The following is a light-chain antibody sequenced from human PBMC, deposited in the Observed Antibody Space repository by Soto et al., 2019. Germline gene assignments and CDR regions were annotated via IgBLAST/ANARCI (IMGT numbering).Light chain of an antibody. Sequence: DIQMTQSPSSLSASVEDRVTITCRASQGIRNDLIWYQQKPGKAPKLLIYDASDLETGVPSRFSGSGSGTGFTFTISSLQPEDFATYYCQQYESLSLTFGQGTRLEIK. V-gene: IGKV1-33*01. J-gene: IGKJ5*01. CDR1: QGIRND. CDR3: QQYESLSLT. CDR2: DAS.